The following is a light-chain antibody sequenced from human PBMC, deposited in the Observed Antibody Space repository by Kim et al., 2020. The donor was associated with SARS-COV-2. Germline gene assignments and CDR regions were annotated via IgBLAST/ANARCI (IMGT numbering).Light chain of an antibody. Sequence: QSVLTQPASVSGSPGQSVTISCTGSSSDVGDYNYVSWYQQHPGKAPKLMISGVSKRPSGISNRFSGSKSGNTASLTISGLQAEDEADYYCSSYTSISTWVFGGGTQLTVL. CDR3: SSYTSISTWV. CDR1: SSDVGDYNY. CDR2: GVS. V-gene: IGLV2-14*03. J-gene: IGLJ3*02.